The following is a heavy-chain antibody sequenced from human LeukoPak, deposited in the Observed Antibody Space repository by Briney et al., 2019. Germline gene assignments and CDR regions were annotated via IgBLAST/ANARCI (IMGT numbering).Heavy chain of an antibody. Sequence: GGSQRLSCVASGFTFSNHAMTWVRQAPGKGLEWVSAISADAVDTFYAPSVKGRFTISRDNSKNTLCLQLDSLRADDTAVYFCAKGSSPGYGSSGGYNAMDVWGQGTTVTVSS. D-gene: IGHD6-13*01. V-gene: IGHV3-23*01. J-gene: IGHJ6*02. CDR1: GFTFSNHA. CDR3: AKGSSPGYGSSGGYNAMDV. CDR2: ISADAVDT.